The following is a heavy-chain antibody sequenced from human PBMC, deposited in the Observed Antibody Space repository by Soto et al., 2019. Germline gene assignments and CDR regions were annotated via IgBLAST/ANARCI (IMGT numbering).Heavy chain of an antibody. D-gene: IGHD2-15*01. CDR2: IYHSGNI. CDR3: ARKGGTYCSGGSCYSDYYYYTMDV. Sequence: SETLSLTCAVSGYSITSGYYWGWIRQPPGKGLEWIGSIYHSGNIYYNPSLKSRVTISVDTSKNQFSLRLSSVTAADTAVYYCARKGGTYCSGGSCYSDYYYYTMDVWGQGTTVTVSS. CDR1: GYSITSGYY. J-gene: IGHJ6*02. V-gene: IGHV4-38-2*01.